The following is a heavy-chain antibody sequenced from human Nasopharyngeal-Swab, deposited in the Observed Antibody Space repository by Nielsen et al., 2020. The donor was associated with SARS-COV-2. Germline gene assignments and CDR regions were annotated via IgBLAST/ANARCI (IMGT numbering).Heavy chain of an antibody. CDR3: AKDLLPN. J-gene: IGHJ4*02. V-gene: IGHV3-7*03. CDR2: IKEDGTER. D-gene: IGHD2-15*01. Sequence: GESLKISCAASGFTFSNFWMTWVRQAPGKGLEWVANIKEDGTERYYVDSVKGRFTISRDNSKNTLYLQMNSLRAEDTAVYYCAKDLLPNWGQGTLVTVSS. CDR1: GFTFSNFW.